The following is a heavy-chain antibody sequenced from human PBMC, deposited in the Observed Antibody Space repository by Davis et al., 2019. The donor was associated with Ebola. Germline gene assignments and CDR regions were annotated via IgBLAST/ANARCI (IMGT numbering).Heavy chain of an antibody. J-gene: IGHJ6*03. CDR1: GFTFSNAW. V-gene: IGHV3-15*01. CDR2: IKSKPAGGTI. CDR3: TTEEEDIVVVPAAIGVGYYYYYYMDV. D-gene: IGHD2-2*01. Sequence: GESLKISCAASGFTFSNAWMSWVRQAPGKGLEWVGRIKSKPAGGTIDYAAPVKGRFTISRDDSKNTLYLQMNSLKTEDTAVYYCTTEEEDIVVVPAAIGVGYYYYYYMDVWGKGTTVTVSS.